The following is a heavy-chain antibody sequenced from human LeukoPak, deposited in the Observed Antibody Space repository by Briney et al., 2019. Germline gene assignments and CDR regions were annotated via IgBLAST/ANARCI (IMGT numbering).Heavy chain of an antibody. J-gene: IGHJ4*02. V-gene: IGHV1-18*01. D-gene: IGHD6-19*01. Sequence: PGGSLRLSCAASGFTFTSYGISWVRQAPGQGLEWMGWISAYNGNTNYAQKLQGRVTMTTDTSTSTAYMELRSLRSDDTAVYYCARWYSSGWPQFDYWGQGTLVTVSS. CDR2: ISAYNGNT. CDR1: GFTFTSYG. CDR3: ARWYSSGWPQFDY.